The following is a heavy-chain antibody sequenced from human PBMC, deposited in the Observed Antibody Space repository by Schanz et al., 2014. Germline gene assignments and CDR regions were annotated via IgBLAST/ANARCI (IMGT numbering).Heavy chain of an antibody. Sequence: EVRLVESGGGFVQSGGSLRLSCAASGFTFSSYWMHWVRQAPGKGLVWVSRINSDDTTKTYADSVKGRFTISRDNAKSSLYLQMNSLRAEDTAVYYCARSYSSGWYPYYYGMDVRGQGTTVTVSS. CDR1: GFTFSSYW. J-gene: IGHJ6*02. D-gene: IGHD6-19*01. CDR3: ARSYSSGWYPYYYGMDV. V-gene: IGHV3-74*03. CDR2: INSDDTTK.